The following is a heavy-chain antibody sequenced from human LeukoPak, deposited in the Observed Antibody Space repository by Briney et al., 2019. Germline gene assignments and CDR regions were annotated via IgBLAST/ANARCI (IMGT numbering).Heavy chain of an antibody. Sequence: SETLSLTCTVSGGSISSYYWSWIRQPPGKGLEWIGYIYYSGSTNYNPSLKSRVTISVDTSKNQFSLKLSSVTAADTAVYYCARDGIVTRNFDYWGQGTLVTVSS. V-gene: IGHV4-59*01. CDR1: GGSISSYY. D-gene: IGHD1-26*01. J-gene: IGHJ4*02. CDR3: ARDGIVTRNFDY. CDR2: IYYSGST.